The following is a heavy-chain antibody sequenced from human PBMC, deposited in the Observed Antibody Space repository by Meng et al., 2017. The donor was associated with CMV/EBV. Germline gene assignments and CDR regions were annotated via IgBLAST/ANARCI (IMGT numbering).Heavy chain of an antibody. Sequence: GESLKISCAASGFTVSSNYMSWVRQAPGKGLEWVSVIYSGGSTYCADSVKGRFTISRDNSKNTLYLQMNSLRAEDTAVYYCARVWRGLHEYWGQGTLVTVSS. V-gene: IGHV3-66*02. D-gene: IGHD2-21*02. J-gene: IGHJ4*02. CDR3: ARVWRGLHEY. CDR1: GFTVSSNY. CDR2: IYSGGST.